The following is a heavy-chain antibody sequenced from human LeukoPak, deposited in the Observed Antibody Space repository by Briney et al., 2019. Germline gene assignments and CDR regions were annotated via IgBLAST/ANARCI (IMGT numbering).Heavy chain of an antibody. CDR3: ASDGIQLWKGMDV. Sequence: ASVKVSCKASGYTFSDHYIQWVRQAPGQGFDWLGWINPNSGGTDYARKFRGRVTMTRDMSLSTAYMELSRLRSDDTAVYYCASDGIQLWKGMDVWGQGTTVTVSS. V-gene: IGHV1-2*02. D-gene: IGHD5-18*01. J-gene: IGHJ6*02. CDR2: INPNSGGT. CDR1: GYTFSDHY.